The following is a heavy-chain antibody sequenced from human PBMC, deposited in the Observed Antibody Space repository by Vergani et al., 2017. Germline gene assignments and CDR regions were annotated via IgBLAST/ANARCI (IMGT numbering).Heavy chain of an antibody. CDR1: GFTFSSYE. Sequence: EVQLVESGGGLVQPGGSLRLSCAASGFTFSSYEMNWVRQAPGKGLEWVSYISSSGSTIYYADSVKGRFTISRDNAKNSLYLQMNSLRAEDTAVYYCARDRSSWYVDYYYYGMDVWGQGTTVTVSS. CDR3: ARDRSSWYVDYYYYGMDV. J-gene: IGHJ6*02. D-gene: IGHD6-13*01. V-gene: IGHV3-48*03. CDR2: ISSSGSTI.